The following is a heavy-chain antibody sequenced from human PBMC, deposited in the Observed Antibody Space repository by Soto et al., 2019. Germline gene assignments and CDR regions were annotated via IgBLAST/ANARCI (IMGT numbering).Heavy chain of an antibody. D-gene: IGHD3-22*01. CDR3: ARESGANYYDSSGYYNLDY. Sequence: QVQLVQSGAEVKKPGSSVKVSCKASGGTFSSYAISWVRQAHGQGLEWMGAIIPIFGTANYAQKFQGRVTITADESTSTGYMELSSLRSEDTAVYYCARESGANYYDSSGYYNLDYWGQGTMVTVSS. J-gene: IGHJ4*02. V-gene: IGHV1-69*01. CDR2: IIPIFGTA. CDR1: GGTFSSYA.